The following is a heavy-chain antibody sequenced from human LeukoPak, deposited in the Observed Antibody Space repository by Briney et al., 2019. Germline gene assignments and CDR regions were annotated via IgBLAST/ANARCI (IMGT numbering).Heavy chain of an antibody. Sequence: ASVNVSCKASVYTFTDFYMHWVRQAPGQGREWMAWINPNSGGTHYAQKFQGRVTMTRERESSTAYMELRRLRSDERAVYYYGRSSLYYYGSGTYDKVCLDYWGQGTLVTVSS. V-gene: IGHV1-2*02. J-gene: IGHJ4*02. CDR2: INPNSGGT. D-gene: IGHD3-10*01. CDR3: GRSSLYYYGSGTYDKVCLDY. CDR1: VYTFTDFY.